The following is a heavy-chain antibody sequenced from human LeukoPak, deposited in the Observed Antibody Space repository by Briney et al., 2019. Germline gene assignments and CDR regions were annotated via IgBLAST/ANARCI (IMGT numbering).Heavy chain of an antibody. V-gene: IGHV4-4*07. CDR3: ARDRRGYYGSGSPLDY. CDR1: NGSFSGYY. D-gene: IGHD3-10*01. CDR2: IYTSGST. Sequence: PSETLSLTCTVYNGSFSGYYWTWIRQPAGKGLEWIGRIYTSGSTNYNPSLKSRVTMSVDTSKNQFSLKLSSVTAADTAVYYCARDRRGYYGSGSPLDYWGQGTLVTVSS. J-gene: IGHJ4*02.